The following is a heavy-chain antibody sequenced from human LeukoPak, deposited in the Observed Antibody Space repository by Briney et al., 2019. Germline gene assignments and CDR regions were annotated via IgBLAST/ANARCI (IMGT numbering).Heavy chain of an antibody. Sequence: SESLSLTCTVSGGSISSSSYYWGWIRQPPGRGLEWIGNIYYSGSTYYNPSLKSRVTISVDTSKNQFSLKLSSVTAADTAVYYCARLVVTGTTIKHWGQGTLVTVSS. CDR2: IYYSGST. V-gene: IGHV4-39*01. D-gene: IGHD1-7*01. J-gene: IGHJ4*02. CDR3: ARLVVTGTTIKH. CDR1: GGSISSSSYY.